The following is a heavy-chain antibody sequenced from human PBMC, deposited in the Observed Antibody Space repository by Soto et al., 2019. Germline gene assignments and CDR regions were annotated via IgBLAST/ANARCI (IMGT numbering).Heavy chain of an antibody. J-gene: IGHJ4*02. Sequence: QITLKESGPTLVRPAQTLTLTCGFSGFSLSSYGMGVAWISQPPGKALEWLALIYWDDDKRYSPSLKDRLAISKDTSSIQVVLTITNMDPGDTATYFCAHAGDYDLLTFDHWGPGTLVTVSS. CDR3: AHAGDYDLLTFDH. CDR1: GFSLSSYGMG. D-gene: IGHD4-17*01. CDR2: IYWDDDK. V-gene: IGHV2-5*02.